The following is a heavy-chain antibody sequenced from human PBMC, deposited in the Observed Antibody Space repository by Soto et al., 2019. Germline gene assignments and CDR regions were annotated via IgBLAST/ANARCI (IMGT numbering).Heavy chain of an antibody. J-gene: IGHJ6*02. CDR1: GGSISSYY. CDR3: AKGSGYDQEYYYYGMDV. Sequence: PSETLSLTCTVSGGSISSYYWTWIRQPAGKGLEWIGHIYTSGSTKYNPSLKSRVTMSVDTSKNQFSLKLSSVTAEDTAVYYCAKGSGYDQEYYYYGMDVWGQGTTVTVSS. D-gene: IGHD5-12*01. CDR2: IYTSGST. V-gene: IGHV4-4*07.